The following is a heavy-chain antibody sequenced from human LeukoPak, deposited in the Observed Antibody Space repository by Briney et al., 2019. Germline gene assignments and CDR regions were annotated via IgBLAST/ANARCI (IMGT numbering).Heavy chain of an antibody. CDR2: IYYSGST. CDR3: ASTYYDYVWGSYRIDY. Sequence: SETLSLTCAVSGGSISSSSYYWGWIRQPPGKGLEWIGSIYYSGSTYYNPSLKSRVTISVDTSKNQFSLKLSSVTAADTAVYYCASTYYDYVWGSYRIDYWGQGTLVTVSS. CDR1: GGSISSSSYY. D-gene: IGHD3-16*02. V-gene: IGHV4-39*07. J-gene: IGHJ4*02.